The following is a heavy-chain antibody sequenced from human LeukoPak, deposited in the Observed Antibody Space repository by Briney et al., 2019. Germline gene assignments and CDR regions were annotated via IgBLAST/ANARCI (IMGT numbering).Heavy chain of an antibody. V-gene: IGHV3-21*01. J-gene: IGHJ3*02. CDR2: ISSSSSYI. Sequence: AGGSLRLSCAASGFTFSSYSMNWVRQAPGKGLEWVSSISSSSSYIYYADSVKGRFTTSRDNAKNSLYLQMNSLRAEDTAVYYCARPDEQQLVRDAFDIWGQGTMVTVSS. CDR3: ARPDEQQLVRDAFDI. D-gene: IGHD6-13*01. CDR1: GFTFSSYS.